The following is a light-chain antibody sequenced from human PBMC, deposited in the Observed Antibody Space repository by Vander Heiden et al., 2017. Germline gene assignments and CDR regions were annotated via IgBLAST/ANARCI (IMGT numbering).Light chain of an antibody. Sequence: DMVMTQSALSLPVTPGEPASISCRSSQSLLHSNGYNYLDWYLQKPGQSPQLLIYLGSNRASGVPDRFSGSGSGTDFTLKISIVEAEDVGVYYCRQALQTPLTFGGGTKVEIK. CDR2: LGS. CDR3: RQALQTPLT. V-gene: IGKV2-28*01. J-gene: IGKJ4*01. CDR1: QSLLHSNGYNY.